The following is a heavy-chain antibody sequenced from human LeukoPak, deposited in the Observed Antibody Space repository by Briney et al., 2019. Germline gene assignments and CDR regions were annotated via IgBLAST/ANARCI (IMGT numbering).Heavy chain of an antibody. CDR1: GFTVSSNY. J-gene: IGHJ2*01. V-gene: IGHV3-66*01. D-gene: IGHD6-19*01. Sequence: GGSLRLSCAASGFTVSSNYMSWVRQAPGKGLEWVSVICSGGSTYYADSVKGRFTISRDNSKNTLYLQMNSLRAEDTAVYYCARRVAVYWYFDLWGRGTLVTVSS. CDR3: ARRVAVYWYFDL. CDR2: ICSGGST.